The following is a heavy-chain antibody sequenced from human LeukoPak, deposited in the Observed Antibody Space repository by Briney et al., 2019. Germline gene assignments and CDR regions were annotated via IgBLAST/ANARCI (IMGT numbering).Heavy chain of an antibody. J-gene: IGHJ3*02. Sequence: SETLSLTCTVSGGSISSYYWSWIRQPPGKGLEWIGYIYYSGSTNYNPSLKSRVTISVDTSKNQFSLKLSSVTAADTAVYYCARDRLYYDSSGYPGPGAFDIWGQGTMVTVSS. CDR1: GGSISSYY. D-gene: IGHD3-22*01. CDR2: IYYSGST. V-gene: IGHV4-59*01. CDR3: ARDRLYYDSSGYPGPGAFDI.